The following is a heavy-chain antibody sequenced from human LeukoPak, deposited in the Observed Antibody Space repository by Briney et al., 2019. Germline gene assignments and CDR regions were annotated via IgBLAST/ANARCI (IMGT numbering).Heavy chain of an antibody. CDR2: ISSSSSYI. J-gene: IGHJ3*02. CDR3: ARDRFLEWLSPDDAFDI. D-gene: IGHD3-3*01. V-gene: IGHV3-21*01. CDR1: GFTFGAYS. Sequence: GGSLRLSCAVSGFTFGAYSMSWVRQAPGKGLEWVSSISSSSSYIYYADSVKGRFTISRDNAKNSLYLQVNSLRAEDTAVYYCARDRFLEWLSPDDAFDIWGQGTMATVSS.